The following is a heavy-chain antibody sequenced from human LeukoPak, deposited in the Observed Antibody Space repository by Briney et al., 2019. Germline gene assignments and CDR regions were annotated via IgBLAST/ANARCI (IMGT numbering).Heavy chain of an antibody. CDR3: ARDPIMITFGGVIAQNAFDI. J-gene: IGHJ3*02. D-gene: IGHD3-16*02. V-gene: IGHV4-31*03. CDR1: GGSISSGGYY. CDR2: IYYSGST. Sequence: PSQTLSLTCTVSGGSISSGGYYWSWIRQHPGKGLEWIGYIYYSGSTYYNPSLKRRVTISVDTSKNHFSLKLSSVTAAETAVYYCARDPIMITFGGVIAQNAFDIWGQGTMVTVSS.